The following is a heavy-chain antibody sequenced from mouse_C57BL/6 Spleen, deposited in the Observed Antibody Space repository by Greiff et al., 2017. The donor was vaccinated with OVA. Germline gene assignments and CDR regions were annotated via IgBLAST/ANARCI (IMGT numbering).Heavy chain of an antibody. V-gene: IGHV1-64*01. J-gene: IGHJ4*01. Sequence: VQLQQPGAELVKPGASVKSSCKASGYTFTSYWMHWVKQRPGQGLEWIGMIHPNSGSTNYNEKFKSKATLTVDKSSSTAYMQLSSLTSEDAAVYYCARGGKDAMDYWGQGTSVTVSS. CDR3: ARGGKDAMDY. CDR1: GYTFTSYW. D-gene: IGHD2-1*01. CDR2: IHPNSGST.